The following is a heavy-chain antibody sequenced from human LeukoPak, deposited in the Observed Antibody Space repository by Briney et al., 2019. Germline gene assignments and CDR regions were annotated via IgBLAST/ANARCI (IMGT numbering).Heavy chain of an antibody. CDR3: ARDGTIFGVVKGNWFDP. J-gene: IGHJ5*02. V-gene: IGHV4-34*01. CDR2: INHSGST. D-gene: IGHD3-3*01. Sequence: SETLSLTCAVYGGSFSGYYWSWIRQPPGKGLEWIGEINHSGSTNYNPSLKSRVTISADTSKNQFSLKLSSVTAADTAVYYCARDGTIFGVVKGNWFDPWGQGTLVTVSS. CDR1: GGSFSGYY.